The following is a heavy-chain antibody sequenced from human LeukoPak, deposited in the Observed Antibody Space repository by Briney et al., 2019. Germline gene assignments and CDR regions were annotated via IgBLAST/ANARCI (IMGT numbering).Heavy chain of an antibody. Sequence: NRGESLKISCKGSGYSFTSYWISWVRQMPGKGLEWMGRIDPSDSYTNYSPSFQGHVTISADKSISTAYLQWSSLKASDTAMYYCARLTYDSSGLDYWGQGTQVTVSS. D-gene: IGHD3-22*01. V-gene: IGHV5-10-1*01. CDR1: GYSFTSYW. CDR3: ARLTYDSSGLDY. J-gene: IGHJ4*02. CDR2: IDPSDSYT.